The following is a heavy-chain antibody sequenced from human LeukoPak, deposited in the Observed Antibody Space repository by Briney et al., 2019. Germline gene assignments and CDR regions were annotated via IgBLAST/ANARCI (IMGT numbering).Heavy chain of an antibody. V-gene: IGHV1-8*01. CDR3: ARGQSSDGYGSGPDFDY. CDR1: GYTFTSYD. D-gene: IGHD3-10*01. J-gene: IGHJ4*02. Sequence: ASVKVSCKASGYTFTSYDINWVRQATGQGLEWMGWMNPNSGNTGYAQKFQGRVTMTRNTSISTAYMELSSLGSEDTAVYYCARGQSSDGYGSGPDFDYWGQGTLVTVSS. CDR2: MNPNSGNT.